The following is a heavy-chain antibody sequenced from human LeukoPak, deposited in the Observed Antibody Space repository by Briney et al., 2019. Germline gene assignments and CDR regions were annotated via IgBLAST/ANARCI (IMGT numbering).Heavy chain of an antibody. Sequence: PSETLSLTCSVSGDSISSGSFYWSWIRQPAGRGLEWIGRIYPSGSTNYNPSLKSRVTISLDTSKNQFSLKLSSVTAADTAVYYCARDVLAAPGTFDYWGQGALVTVSS. CDR1: GDSISSGSFY. V-gene: IGHV4-61*02. CDR2: IYPSGST. CDR3: ARDVLAAPGTFDY. D-gene: IGHD6-13*01. J-gene: IGHJ4*02.